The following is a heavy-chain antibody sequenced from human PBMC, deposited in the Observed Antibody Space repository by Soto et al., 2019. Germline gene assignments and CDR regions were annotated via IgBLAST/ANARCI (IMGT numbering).Heavy chain of an antibody. Sequence: GGSLRLSCAASGFTFSSYGMHWVRQAPGKGLEWVAVISCDGSNKYYADSVKGRFTISRDNSKNTLYLQMNSLRAEDTAVYYCAKNVNEYYDFWSGLGYYYYGMDVWGQGTTVTVSS. CDR3: AKNVNEYYDFWSGLGYYYYGMDV. V-gene: IGHV3-30*18. J-gene: IGHJ6*02. D-gene: IGHD3-3*01. CDR1: GFTFSSYG. CDR2: ISCDGSNK.